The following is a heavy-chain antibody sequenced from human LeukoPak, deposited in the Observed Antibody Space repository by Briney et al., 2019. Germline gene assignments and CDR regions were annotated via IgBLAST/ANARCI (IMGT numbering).Heavy chain of an antibody. Sequence: GGSLGLSCAASGFTFSSYGMHWARQAPGKGLEWVAVIWYDGSNKYYADSVKGRFTISRDNSKNTLYLQMNSLRAEDTAVYYCARGATYGSGSYYNDYWGQGTLVTVSS. CDR2: IWYDGSNK. D-gene: IGHD3-10*01. CDR1: GFTFSSYG. CDR3: ARGATYGSGSYYNDY. V-gene: IGHV3-33*01. J-gene: IGHJ4*02.